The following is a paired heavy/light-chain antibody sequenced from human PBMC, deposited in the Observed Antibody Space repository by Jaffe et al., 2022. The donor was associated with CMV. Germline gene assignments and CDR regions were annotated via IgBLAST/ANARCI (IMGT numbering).Heavy chain of an antibody. V-gene: IGHV3-9*01. J-gene: IGHJ4*02. D-gene: IGHD3-22*01. CDR3: AKVAYDSNGYYAHLAN. CDR1: GFTFDDYP. CDR2: ISWNSGNI. Sequence: EVQLVESGGGLVQPGRSLRLSCAASGFTFDDYPMHWVRQAPGKGLEWVSGISWNSGNIDYADSVKGRFTISRDNAKKSLFLQMNSLKVEDTALYYCAKVAYDSNGYYAHLANWGQGTLVTVSS.
Light chain of an antibody. Sequence: DIQMTQSPSSLSASVGDRVTITCRTSQNIASYLNWYQHKPGKPPKVLIYAASSLQSGVPSRFSGSGSGTDFTLTISSLQPEDFATYYCQQSYRTSLTFGPGTTVHIK. V-gene: IGKV1-39*01. J-gene: IGKJ3*01. CDR2: AAS. CDR1: QNIASY. CDR3: QQSYRTSLT.